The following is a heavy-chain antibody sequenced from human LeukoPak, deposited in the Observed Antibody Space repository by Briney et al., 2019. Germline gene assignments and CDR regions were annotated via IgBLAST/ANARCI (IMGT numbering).Heavy chain of an antibody. Sequence: SVKVSCKASGGIFSTYGFHWVRQAPGQGLEWLGGIIPIFHTSHYARKFQDRVTITADESTSTAYMELSSLRSEDTAVYYCARSGSPPLSRFDPWGQGTLVTVSS. CDR2: IIPIFHTS. D-gene: IGHD1-26*01. V-gene: IGHV1-69*13. CDR1: GGIFSTYG. CDR3: ARSGSPPLSRFDP. J-gene: IGHJ5*02.